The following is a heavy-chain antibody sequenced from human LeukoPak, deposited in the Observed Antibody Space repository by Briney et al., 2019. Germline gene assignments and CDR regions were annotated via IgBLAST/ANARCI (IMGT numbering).Heavy chain of an antibody. CDR2: ISYNGSNE. V-gene: IGHV3-30-3*01. CDR1: GFTFSIYA. Sequence: PGGSLRLSCAASGFTFSIYAMHWVRQAPGKGLEWVAGISYNGSNEYYSDSVKGRFTIPRDNSKNTVFLQMNSLRAEDTGVYHCARDRGGSGFYYFDYWGQGTLVTVSS. CDR3: ARDRGGSGFYYFDY. J-gene: IGHJ4*02. D-gene: IGHD2-15*01.